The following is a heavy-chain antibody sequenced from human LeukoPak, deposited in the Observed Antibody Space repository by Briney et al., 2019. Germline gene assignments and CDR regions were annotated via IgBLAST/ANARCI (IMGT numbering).Heavy chain of an antibody. V-gene: IGHV3-7*01. CDR2: IKYDGSEK. CDR1: GFTFSSKW. J-gene: IGHJ4*02. CDR3: ARDGSEEWPIGY. Sequence: GGSLRLSCAASGFTFSSKWMSWVRQAPGKGLEWLANIKYDGSEKNYVDSVKGRFTISRHNAKNSLYLQINSLRADDTAVYYCARDGSEEWPIGYWGQGTLVTVSS. D-gene: IGHD3-10*01.